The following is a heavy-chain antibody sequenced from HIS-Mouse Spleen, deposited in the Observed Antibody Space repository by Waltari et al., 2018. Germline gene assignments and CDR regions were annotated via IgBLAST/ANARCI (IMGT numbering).Heavy chain of an antibody. CDR2: ISYDGSNK. J-gene: IGHJ4*02. CDR1: GFPFSSCA. D-gene: IGHD1-20*01. CDR3: ARDHRNNWAIRD. Sequence: QVQLVESGGGVVQPGRSLRLSCAASGFPFSSCAWPRVPKAPGKGLEWVAVISYDGSNKYYADSVKGRFTISRDNSKNTLYLQMNSLRAEDTAVYYCARDHRNNWAIRDWGQGTLVTVSS. V-gene: IGHV3-30-3*01.